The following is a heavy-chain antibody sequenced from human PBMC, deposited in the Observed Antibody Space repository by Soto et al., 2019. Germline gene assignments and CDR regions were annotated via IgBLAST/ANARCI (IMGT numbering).Heavy chain of an antibody. D-gene: IGHD3-3*01. CDR3: AKDAYDFWSGPQSPAGGISNDAFDI. Sequence: GGSLRLSCAASGFTFSSYAMSWVRQAPGKGLEWVSAISGSGGSTYYADSVKGRFTISRDNSKNTLYLQMNSLRAEDTAVYYCAKDAYDFWSGPQSPAGGISNDAFDIWGQGTMVTVSS. J-gene: IGHJ3*02. CDR2: ISGSGGST. V-gene: IGHV3-23*01. CDR1: GFTFSSYA.